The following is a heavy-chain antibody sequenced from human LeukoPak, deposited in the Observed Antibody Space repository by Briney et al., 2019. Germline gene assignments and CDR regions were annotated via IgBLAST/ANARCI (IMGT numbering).Heavy chain of an antibody. CDR1: GFTFSRYG. J-gene: IGHJ5*02. V-gene: IGHV3-30*02. CDR3: ARLVTASNWFDP. Sequence: GGSLRLSCAASGFTFSRYGFHWVRQAPGKGLEWVAFIRYDGSNKYYADSVKGRFTISRDNSKNTLYLQMNSLRAEDTAVYYCARLVTASNWFDPWGQGTLVTVSS. D-gene: IGHD2-21*02. CDR2: IRYDGSNK.